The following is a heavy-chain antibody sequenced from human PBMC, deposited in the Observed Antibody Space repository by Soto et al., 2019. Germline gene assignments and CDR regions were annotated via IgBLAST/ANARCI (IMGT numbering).Heavy chain of an antibody. CDR3: AREAVVVVPADMHSPRVCYY. V-gene: IGHV1-18*01. J-gene: IGHJ4*02. CDR1: GYTFTSYG. Sequence: QVQLVQSGAEVKKPGASVKVSCKASGYTFTSYGISWVRQAPGQGLEWMGWISAYNGNTNYAQKLQGRVTMTTDTVTSTASMEPRSLRSDDTAVYSCAREAVVVVPADMHSPRVCYYWGQGTLVTVSS. D-gene: IGHD2-2*01. CDR2: ISAYNGNT.